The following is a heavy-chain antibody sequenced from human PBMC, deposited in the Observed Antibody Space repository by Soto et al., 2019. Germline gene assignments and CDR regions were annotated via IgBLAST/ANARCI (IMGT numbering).Heavy chain of an antibody. D-gene: IGHD4-17*01. CDR1: GFTFSSYS. J-gene: IGHJ6*02. Sequence: GSLRLSCAASGFTFSSYSMNWVRQAPGKGLEWVSSISSSSSYIYYADSVKGRFTISRDNAKNSLYLQMNSLRAEDTAVYYCARPNDYGGNPYCMDVWGQGTTVTVSS. V-gene: IGHV3-21*01. CDR3: ARPNDYGGNPYCMDV. CDR2: ISSSSSYI.